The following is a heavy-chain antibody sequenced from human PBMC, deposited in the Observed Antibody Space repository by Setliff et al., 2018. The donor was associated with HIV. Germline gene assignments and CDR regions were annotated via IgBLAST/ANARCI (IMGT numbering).Heavy chain of an antibody. V-gene: IGHV4-59*02. CDR3: ARELYGGNSRPFDY. CDR2: IYYTGIT. CDR1: GGSVTSYL. J-gene: IGHJ4*02. Sequence: SETLSLTCSISGGSVTSYLWHWFRQPPGKGLEWIGYIYYTGITDNNPSLEGRVTISVDTSRNQVSLRLKSVTTADTAVYYCARELYGGNSRPFDYWGQGALVTVSS. D-gene: IGHD2-21*02.